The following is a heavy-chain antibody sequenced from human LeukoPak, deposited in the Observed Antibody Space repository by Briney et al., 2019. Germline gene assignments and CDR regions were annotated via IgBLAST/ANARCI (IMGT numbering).Heavy chain of an antibody. Sequence: PGGSLRLSCAASGLTVSSNYMSWVRQAPGKGLEWVSVIYSGGSTYYADSVKGRFTISRDNSKNTLYLQMNSLRAEDTAVYYCARSNIATRRGDNWFDPWGQGTLVTVSS. CDR1: GLTVSSNY. CDR3: ARSNIATRRGDNWFDP. V-gene: IGHV3-53*01. J-gene: IGHJ5*02. CDR2: IYSGGST. D-gene: IGHD6-6*01.